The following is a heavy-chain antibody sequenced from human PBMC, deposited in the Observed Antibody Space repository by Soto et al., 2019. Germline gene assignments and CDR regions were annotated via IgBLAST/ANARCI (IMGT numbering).Heavy chain of an antibody. CDR2: IYYSGST. Sequence: WTWIRQPPGKGLEWIGYIYYSGSTNYNPSLKSRVTISVDKSKNQLSLKLSSVTAADTAVYFCARDREGFDPWGQGTLVTVSS. J-gene: IGHJ5*02. CDR3: ARDREGFDP. V-gene: IGHV4-59*01.